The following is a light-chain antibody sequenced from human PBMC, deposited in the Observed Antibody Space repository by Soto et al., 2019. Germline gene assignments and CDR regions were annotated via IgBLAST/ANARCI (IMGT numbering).Light chain of an antibody. CDR3: QQYGSSPYN. Sequence: EILLTQSPGTLSLSPGVRATLSCRASQSVRNSYLAWYQQKPGQAPRLLIYGASGRATGIPDRFSGSGSGTDSTLTIRTLEPEDFAVYYCQQYGSSPYNFGQGTKLEI. J-gene: IGKJ2*01. CDR2: GAS. CDR1: QSVRNSY. V-gene: IGKV3-20*01.